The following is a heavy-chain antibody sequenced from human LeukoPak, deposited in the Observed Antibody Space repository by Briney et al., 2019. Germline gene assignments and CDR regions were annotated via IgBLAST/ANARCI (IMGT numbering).Heavy chain of an antibody. D-gene: IGHD3-22*01. CDR3: AKRASIDSVGY. CDR2: ISGSGGST. V-gene: IGHV3-23*01. J-gene: IGHJ4*02. CDR1: GFTFSNYA. Sequence: GGSLRLSCAASGFTFSNYAMNWVRQAPGKGLEWVSGISGSGGSTYYADSVKRRFTISRDNSKNTLYLQMNSLRADDTAVYYCAKRASIDSVGYWGQGTLVTVSS.